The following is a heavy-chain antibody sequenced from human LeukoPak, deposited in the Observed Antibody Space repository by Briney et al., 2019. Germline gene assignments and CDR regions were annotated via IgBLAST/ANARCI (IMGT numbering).Heavy chain of an antibody. D-gene: IGHD2-2*01. CDR1: GFTFSSYS. J-gene: IGHJ4*02. CDR3: ARGRYSSRSGGYYFDI. V-gene: IGHV3-48*04. Sequence: PGGSLRLSCAASGFTFSSYSMNWVRQAPGKGLEWVSYISSSSSTIYYADSVKGRFTISRDNAKNSLSLQMNSLRAEDTAVCYCARGRYSSRSGGYYFDIWGQGTLVTVSS. CDR2: ISSSSSTI.